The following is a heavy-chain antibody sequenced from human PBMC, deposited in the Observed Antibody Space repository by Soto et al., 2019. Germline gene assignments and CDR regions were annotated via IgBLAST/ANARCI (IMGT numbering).Heavy chain of an antibody. D-gene: IGHD6-6*01. CDR1: GGSISSYY. V-gene: IGHV4-59*01. Sequence: SETLSLTCTVSGGSISSYYWSWIRQPPGKGLEWIGYIYYSGSTNYNPSLKSRVTISVDTSKNQFSLKLSSVTAADTAVYYCARDLAHVYSSSNGMDVWGQGTTVTVSS. CDR3: ARDLAHVYSSSNGMDV. CDR2: IYYSGST. J-gene: IGHJ6*02.